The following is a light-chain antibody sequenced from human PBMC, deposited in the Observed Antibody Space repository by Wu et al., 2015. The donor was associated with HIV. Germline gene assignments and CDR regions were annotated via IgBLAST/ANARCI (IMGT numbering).Light chain of an antibody. Sequence: EIVLTQSPGTLSLSPGERATLSCRASQSVSSSYLAWYQQKPGQSPRLLIYGASSRATGIPDRFSGSVSGTDFTLTISRLEPEDFAVYYCQQYNSWPLTFGGGTKVEIK. CDR2: GAS. CDR1: QSVSSSY. J-gene: IGKJ4*01. V-gene: IGKV3-20*01. CDR3: QQYNSWPLT.